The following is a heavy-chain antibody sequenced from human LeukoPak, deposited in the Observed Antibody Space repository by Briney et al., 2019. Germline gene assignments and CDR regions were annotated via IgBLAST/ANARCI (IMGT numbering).Heavy chain of an antibody. CDR3: AKDETGFLNYFHY. CDR2: IDSSGSKT. V-gene: IGHV3-23*01. D-gene: IGHD3-3*01. J-gene: IGHJ4*02. Sequence: GGSLRLSCAASGFTFSSYTMSWVRQAPGKGLAWVSGIDSSGSKTTYADSVKGRFTISRDNPRNTLYLQMNSLRAEDTAVYYCAKDETGFLNYFHYWGQGALVTVSS. CDR1: GFTFSSYT.